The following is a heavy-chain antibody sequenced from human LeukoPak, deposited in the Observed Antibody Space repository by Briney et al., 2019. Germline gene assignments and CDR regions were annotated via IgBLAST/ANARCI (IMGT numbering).Heavy chain of an antibody. J-gene: IGHJ4*02. Sequence: ASVTVSCKASGYTFTGYYMHWVRQAPGQGLEWMGWINPNSGGTNYAQKFQGRVTMTRDTSISTAYMELSGLRSDDTAVYYCARVYCSSTSCYLPYFDYWGQGTLVTVSS. CDR1: GYTFTGYY. D-gene: IGHD2-2*01. V-gene: IGHV1-2*02. CDR3: ARVYCSSTSCYLPYFDY. CDR2: INPNSGGT.